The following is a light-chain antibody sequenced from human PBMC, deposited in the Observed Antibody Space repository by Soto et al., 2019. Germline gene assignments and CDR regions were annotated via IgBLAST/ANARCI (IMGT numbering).Light chain of an antibody. CDR3: QQYGSSPRT. Sequence: EIVLTQFPDTLSLSPGERATLSCRASQSVSSSSLAWYQQKRGQAPRLPIHGASSRATGIPDRFSGSGSGTDFTLTISRLEPEDFAVYYCQQYGSSPRTFGQGTKVDIK. V-gene: IGKV3-20*01. CDR2: GAS. J-gene: IGKJ1*01. CDR1: QSVSSSS.